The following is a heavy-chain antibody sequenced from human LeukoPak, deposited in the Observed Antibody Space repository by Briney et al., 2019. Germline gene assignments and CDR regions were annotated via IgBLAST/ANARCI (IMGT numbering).Heavy chain of an antibody. CDR3: ARGDGRFGVIDY. CDR2: ISAYNGNT. J-gene: IGHJ4*02. CDR1: GGTLNNYI. V-gene: IGHV1-18*01. Sequence: ASVKVSCKASGGTLNNYIINWVRQAPGQGLEWMGWISAYNGNTNYAQKLQGRVTMTTDTSTSTAYMELRSLRSDDTAVYYCARGDGRFGVIDYWGQGTLVTVSS. D-gene: IGHD3-10*01.